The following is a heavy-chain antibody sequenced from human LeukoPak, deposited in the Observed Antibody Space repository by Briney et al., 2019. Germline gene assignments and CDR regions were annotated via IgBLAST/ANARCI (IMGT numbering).Heavy chain of an antibody. Sequence: PGGSLRLSCAASGFTFSNYWMTWVRQAPGKGLEWVANIKQDGSEKYYVDSVKGRFTISRDNAKNSLYLQMNSLRAEDTAVYYCASAPYYYGSGSYQGENYFDYWGQGTLVTVSS. CDR2: IKQDGSEK. CDR3: ASAPYYYGSGSYQGENYFDY. CDR1: GFTFSNYW. D-gene: IGHD3-10*01. V-gene: IGHV3-7*01. J-gene: IGHJ4*02.